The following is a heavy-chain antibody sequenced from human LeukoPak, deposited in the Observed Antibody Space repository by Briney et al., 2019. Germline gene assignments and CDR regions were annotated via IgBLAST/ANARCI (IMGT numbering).Heavy chain of an antibody. Sequence: GGSLRLSCAASGFTFSSFWMSWVHQAPGKGLEWVANIKQDGSEKYYVDSVKGRFTISRGNAKNSLYLQMNSLRAEDTAVYYCARDVAVAGTANYYYYYGMDVWGKGTSVTVSS. D-gene: IGHD6-19*01. V-gene: IGHV3-7*03. CDR2: IKQDGSEK. J-gene: IGHJ6*04. CDR3: ARDVAVAGTANYYYYYGMDV. CDR1: GFTFSSFW.